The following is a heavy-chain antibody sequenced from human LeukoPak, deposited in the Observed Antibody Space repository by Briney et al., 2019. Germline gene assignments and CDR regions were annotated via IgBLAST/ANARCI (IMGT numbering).Heavy chain of an antibody. V-gene: IGHV4-59*11. D-gene: IGHD2-15*01. CDR1: GGSISSHY. J-gene: IGHJ6*03. Sequence: PSETLSLTCTVSGGSISSHYWTWIRQSPVKGLEWIGDISNSGSTSYNPSLKSRVTISIDTSKNQFSLKLSSVTAADTAVYYCGRDAVVGYFPYYYMDVWGKGTTVTVSS. CDR2: ISNSGST. CDR3: GRDAVVGYFPYYYMDV.